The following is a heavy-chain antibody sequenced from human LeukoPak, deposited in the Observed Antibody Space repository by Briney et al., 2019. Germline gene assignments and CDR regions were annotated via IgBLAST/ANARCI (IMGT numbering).Heavy chain of an antibody. D-gene: IGHD6-19*01. Sequence: SKTLSLTCAVSGYSISSGYYWGWIRQPPGKGLEWIGSIYHSGSTYYNPSLKSRVTISVDTSKNQFSLKLSSVTAADTAVYYCARGGYSSGWYTKNVWGQGTLVTVSS. CDR2: IYHSGST. V-gene: IGHV4-38-2*01. CDR3: ARGGYSSGWYTKNV. CDR1: GYSISSGYY. J-gene: IGHJ4*02.